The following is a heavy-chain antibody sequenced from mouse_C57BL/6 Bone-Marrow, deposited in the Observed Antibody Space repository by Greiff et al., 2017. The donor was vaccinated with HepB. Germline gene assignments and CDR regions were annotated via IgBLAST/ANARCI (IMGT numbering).Heavy chain of an antibody. J-gene: IGHJ4*01. CDR3: VRRGNDYDDYAMDY. V-gene: IGHV10-1*01. D-gene: IGHD2-4*01. Sequence: EVKLVESGGGLVQPKGSLKLSCAASGFSFNTYAMNWVRQAPGKGLEWVARIRSKSNNYATYYADSVKDTFTISRDDSESMLYLQMNNLKTEDTAMDYCVRRGNDYDDYAMDYWGQGTSVTVSS. CDR2: IRSKSNNYAT. CDR1: GFSFNTYA.